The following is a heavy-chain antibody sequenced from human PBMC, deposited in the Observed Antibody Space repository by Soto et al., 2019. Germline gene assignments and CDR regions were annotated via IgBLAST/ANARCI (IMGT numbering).Heavy chain of an antibody. CDR2: ISAGSEGA. Sequence: EVPLLESGGGLVQPGGALRLSCAASGFTFSSHAMSWVRQAPGKGLEWISSISAGSEGAYYADSVKGRFTISRDNSNNTLYLQVNSLRAVDTAVYYCARDLWWYLHWGQGTLVTVSS. J-gene: IGHJ4*02. V-gene: IGHV3-23*01. CDR3: ARDLWWYLH. CDR1: GFTFSSHA. D-gene: IGHD2-15*01.